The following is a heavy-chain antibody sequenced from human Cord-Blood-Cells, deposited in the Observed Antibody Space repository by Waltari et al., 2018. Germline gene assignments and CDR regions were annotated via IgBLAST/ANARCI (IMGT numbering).Heavy chain of an antibody. CDR3: ARVLYYGSGSYYYYYYYYGMDV. D-gene: IGHD3-10*01. Sequence: QVQLQQWGAGLLKPSETLSLTCAVYGGSFSGYYWRWIRPPPGQGLEWIGEINHSGSTNYNPSLKSRVTISVDTSKNQFSLKLSSVTAADTAVYYCARVLYYGSGSYYYYYYYYGMDVWGQGTTVTVSS. CDR2: INHSGST. CDR1: GGSFSGYY. J-gene: IGHJ6*02. V-gene: IGHV4-34*01.